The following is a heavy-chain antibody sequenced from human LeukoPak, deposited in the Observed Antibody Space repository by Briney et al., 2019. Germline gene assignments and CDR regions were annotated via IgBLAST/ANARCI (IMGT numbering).Heavy chain of an antibody. V-gene: IGHV3-23*01. Sequence: GGSLRLSCAASGFTFSNYAMSWVRQAPGKGLEWVSAINHNADSVKGRFTSSRDNSKKMLYLEMNSLRAEDTAVYHCASTGYCRGGSCPFDYWGQGILVTVSS. J-gene: IGHJ4*02. CDR2: INH. CDR1: GFTFSNYA. D-gene: IGHD2-15*01. CDR3: ASTGYCRGGSCPFDY.